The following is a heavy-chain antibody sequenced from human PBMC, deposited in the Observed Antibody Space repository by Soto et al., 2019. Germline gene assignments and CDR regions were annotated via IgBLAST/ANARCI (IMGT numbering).Heavy chain of an antibody. D-gene: IGHD2-15*01. Sequence: SLRLSCAASGFTFSSCAMNWVRQAPGQGLEWVSVISGTGATTYYADSVRGRFTISRDNSKNMLYLQLNRLRAEDTAVYYCAKTDIVVVLTAAGVANYFDYWGQGTRVTVSS. CDR2: ISGTGATT. V-gene: IGHV3-23*01. CDR3: AKTDIVVVLTAAGVANYFDY. CDR1: GFTFSSCA. J-gene: IGHJ4*02.